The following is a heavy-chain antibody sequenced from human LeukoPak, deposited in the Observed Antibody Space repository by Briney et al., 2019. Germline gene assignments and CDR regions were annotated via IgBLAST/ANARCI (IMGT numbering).Heavy chain of an antibody. V-gene: IGHV3-30*04. CDR2: ISYDGSNK. CDR1: GFTFSTYA. D-gene: IGHD6-19*01. Sequence: AGGSLRLSCAASGFTFSTYAMHWFAQAQGKGLEWVAVISYDGSNKYCADSVKGRFTISRDNSKNTLYLQMNSLRVEDTALYYCARDHIAVFDYWGQGTLVTVSS. J-gene: IGHJ4*02. CDR3: ARDHIAVFDY.